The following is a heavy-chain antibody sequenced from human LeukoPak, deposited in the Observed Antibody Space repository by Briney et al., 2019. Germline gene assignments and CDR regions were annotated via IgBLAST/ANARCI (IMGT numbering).Heavy chain of an antibody. CDR2: ISWNSGSI. D-gene: IGHD1-7*01. CDR3: AKDKDWNYYNWFDP. CDR1: GFTFDDYA. J-gene: IGHJ5*02. V-gene: IGHV3-9*01. Sequence: SLRLSCAASGFTFDDYAMHWVRQAPGKGLEWVSGISWNSGSIGYADSVKGRFTISRDNAKNSLYLQMNSLGAEDTALYYCAKDKDWNYYNWFDPWGQGTLVTISS.